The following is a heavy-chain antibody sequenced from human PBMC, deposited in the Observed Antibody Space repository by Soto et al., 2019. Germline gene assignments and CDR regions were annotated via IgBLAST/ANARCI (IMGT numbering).Heavy chain of an antibody. D-gene: IGHD4-17*01. CDR2: GSHTGSR. V-gene: IGHV4-31*03. CDR1: GASINTGGFY. J-gene: IGHJ4*02. CDR3: ARVKVTTEAFDS. Sequence: QVQLQESGPGLVKPSQTLSLTCSVSGASINTGGFYWSWVRQFPGKGLDWIGYGSHTGSRYLNPSLRSRIPSSLETPHNQFALRLTSVTAADPAVYYCARVKVTTEAFDSWGQGSLVNVSP.